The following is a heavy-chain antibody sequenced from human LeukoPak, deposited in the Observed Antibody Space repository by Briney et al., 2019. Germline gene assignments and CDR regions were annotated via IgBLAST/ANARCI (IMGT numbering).Heavy chain of an antibody. V-gene: IGHV4-4*07. D-gene: IGHD3-22*01. J-gene: IGHJ4*02. Sequence: SETLSLTCTVSGGSISSYYWSWIRQPAGKGLEWIGRLYTSGSTNYNPSLKSRVTMSVDTSKNQFSLKLTSMTAADPAVYYCARGGSSGYYYGWGQGTLVTVSS. CDR3: ARGGSSGYYYG. CDR1: GGSISSYY. CDR2: LYTSGST.